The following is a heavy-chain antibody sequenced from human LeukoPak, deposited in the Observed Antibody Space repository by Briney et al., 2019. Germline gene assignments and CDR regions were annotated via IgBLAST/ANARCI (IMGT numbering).Heavy chain of an antibody. V-gene: IGHV3-30*02. J-gene: IGHJ3*02. D-gene: IGHD6-19*01. CDR1: GFTFSSYG. CDR3: AKDYSSGWYVAFDI. Sequence: PGGSLRLSCAASGFTFSSYGMHWVRQAPGKGLEWVAFIRYDGSNKYYADSVKGRFTISRDNSKNTLYLQMNSLRAEDTAVYYCAKDYSSGWYVAFDIWGQGTMVTVSS. CDR2: IRYDGSNK.